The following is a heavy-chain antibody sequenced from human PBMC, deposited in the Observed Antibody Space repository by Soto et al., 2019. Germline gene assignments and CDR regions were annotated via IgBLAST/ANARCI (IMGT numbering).Heavy chain of an antibody. Sequence: SETLSLTCTVSGGSISSYYWSWIRQPPGKGLEWIGYIYYSGSTNYNPSLKSRVTISVDTSKNQFSLKLSSVTAADTAVYYCARGPGTQYYFDYWGQGXLVTVHS. CDR2: IYYSGST. V-gene: IGHV4-59*01. CDR3: ARGPGTQYYFDY. J-gene: IGHJ4*02. CDR1: GGSISSYY. D-gene: IGHD6-13*01.